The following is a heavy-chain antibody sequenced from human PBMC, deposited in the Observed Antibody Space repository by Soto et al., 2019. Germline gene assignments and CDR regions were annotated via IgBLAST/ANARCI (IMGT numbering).Heavy chain of an antibody. D-gene: IGHD3-9*01. CDR1: GFTFSNFA. Sequence: EMQLLESGGGLVQPGGSLRLSCAASGFTFSNFAMTWVRQAPGTGLEWVSGVYGGGNGALYADSVKGRFIISRDNSKNALYLHMNSLRAGDTAVYYCAKFEGALHHNYHMDVWGHGTTVTVSS. J-gene: IGHJ6*03. V-gene: IGHV3-23*01. CDR3: AKFEGALHHNYHMDV. CDR2: VYGGGNGA.